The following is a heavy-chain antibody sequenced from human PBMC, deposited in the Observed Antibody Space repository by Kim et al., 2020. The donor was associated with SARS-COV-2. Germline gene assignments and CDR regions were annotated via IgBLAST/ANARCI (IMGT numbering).Heavy chain of an antibody. CDR2: IGGSDGTT. Sequence: GGSLRLSCAVSGFTLSRYAMNWVRLAPGTGLEWVSTIGGSDGTTYYADFVRGRFTTSRDSSRNTLYLQMNGLTVEDTAVYFCTRGDSDWGRCDYWGQGALVTVSS. V-gene: IGHV3-23*01. CDR3: TRGDSDWGRCDY. J-gene: IGHJ4*02. CDR1: GFTLSRYA. D-gene: IGHD2-21*02.